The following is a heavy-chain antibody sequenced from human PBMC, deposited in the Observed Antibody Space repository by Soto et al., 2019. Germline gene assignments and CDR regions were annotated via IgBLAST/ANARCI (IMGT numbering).Heavy chain of an antibody. D-gene: IGHD3-16*01. CDR3: ARRLGYGYKSTWAAMDI. CDR2: IYRGNSDT. Sequence: GESLKMSCTSTAFSFASYCIAWVRQLPGKGLELVGIIYRGNSDTLYGPSFQGQVTISADRSMNTAYLQWSGLRASDTATYYCARRLGYGYKSTWAAMDIWGLGTTVTVS. J-gene: IGHJ6*02. CDR1: AFSFASYC. V-gene: IGHV5-51*01.